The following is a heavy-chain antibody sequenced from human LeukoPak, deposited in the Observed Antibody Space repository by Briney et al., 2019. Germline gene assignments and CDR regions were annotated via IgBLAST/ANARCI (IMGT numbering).Heavy chain of an antibody. CDR3: AKVGSYSAFDI. J-gene: IGHJ3*02. V-gene: IGHV3-23*01. CDR1: GFTVSIYA. Sequence: GGSLRLSCAASGFTVSIYAMSWVRQAPGEGLEWVSAISGIGGSTYYADSVKGRFTISRDNSKNTLYLQMNSLRAEDTAVYYCAKVGSYSAFDIWGQGTMVTVSS. D-gene: IGHD1-26*01. CDR2: ISGIGGST.